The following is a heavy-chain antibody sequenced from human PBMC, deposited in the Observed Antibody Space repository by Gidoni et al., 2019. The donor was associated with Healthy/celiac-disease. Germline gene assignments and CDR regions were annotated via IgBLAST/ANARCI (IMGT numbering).Heavy chain of an antibody. CDR2: INHSGST. D-gene: IGHD4-4*01. CDR1: GGSFSGYY. Sequence: QVQLQQWGAGLLKPSETLSLTCAVYGGSFSGYYWSWIRQPPGKGLEWIGEINHSGSTNYNPSLKSRVTISVDTSKNQFSLKLSSVTAADTAVYYCARAPTRRRSNNLYEYYYYYYGMDVWGQGTTVTVSS. J-gene: IGHJ6*02. V-gene: IGHV4-34*01. CDR3: ARAPTRRRSNNLYEYYYYYYGMDV.